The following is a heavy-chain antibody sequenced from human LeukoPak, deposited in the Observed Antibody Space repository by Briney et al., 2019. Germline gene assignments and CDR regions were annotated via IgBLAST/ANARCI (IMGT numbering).Heavy chain of an antibody. V-gene: IGHV3-48*01. J-gene: IGHJ3*02. Sequence: TGGSLRLSCAASGFTFSSYSMNWVRQAPGKGLEWVSYISSSSSTIYYADSVKGRFTISGDNAKNSLYLQMNSLRAEDTAVYYCARASGGTYYYDSSGHYDAFDIWGQGTMVTISS. CDR3: ARASGGTYYYDSSGHYDAFDI. CDR1: GFTFSSYS. CDR2: ISSSSSTI. D-gene: IGHD3-22*01.